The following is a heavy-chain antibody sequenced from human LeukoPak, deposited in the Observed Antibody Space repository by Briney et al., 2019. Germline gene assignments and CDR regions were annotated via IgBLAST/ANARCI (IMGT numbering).Heavy chain of an antibody. CDR2: IYHSGST. CDR3: ARENVAVAGFDY. J-gene: IGHJ4*02. CDR1: GGSISSGGYY. V-gene: IGHV4-30-2*01. Sequence: SETLSLTCTVSGGSISSGGYYWSWIRQPPGRGLEWIGYIYHSGSTYYNPSLKSRVTISVDRSKNQFSLKLSSVTAADTAVYYCARENVAVAGFDYWGQGTLVTVSS. D-gene: IGHD6-19*01.